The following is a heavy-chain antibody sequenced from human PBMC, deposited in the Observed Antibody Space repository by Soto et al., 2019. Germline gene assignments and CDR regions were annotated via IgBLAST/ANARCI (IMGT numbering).Heavy chain of an antibody. V-gene: IGHV4-30-2*01. J-gene: IGHJ5*02. Sequence: SETLSLTCAVSGGSISMVGYSWSWIRQPPGKGLEWIGYIYHSGSTFYNPSLKSRVTISIDKYKNQFSLKLASVTAADTDVYYCARVVVTSPLWGYNRFEPWGQGNLVTVSS. CDR1: GGSISMVGYS. D-gene: IGHD3-16*01. CDR2: IYHSGST. CDR3: ARVVVTSPLWGYNRFEP.